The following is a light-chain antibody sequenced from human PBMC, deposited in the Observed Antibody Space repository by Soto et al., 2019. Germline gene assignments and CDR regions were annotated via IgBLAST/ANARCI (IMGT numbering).Light chain of an antibody. J-gene: IGKJ2*01. CDR2: RAS. CDR1: QSVSSN. CDR3: QQYNNWPLHT. Sequence: EIVMTQSPATLSVSPGERATLSCRASQSVSSNLGWYQQKPGQAPRLLIYRASPRATGIPARFSGSGSGTDFTLTISSLQSEDFAVYYCQQYNNWPLHTFGQGTKLEIK. V-gene: IGKV3-15*01.